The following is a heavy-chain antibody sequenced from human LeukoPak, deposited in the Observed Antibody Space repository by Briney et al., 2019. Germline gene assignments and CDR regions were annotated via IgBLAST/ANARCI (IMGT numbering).Heavy chain of an antibody. J-gene: IGHJ4*02. V-gene: IGHV4-59*08. CDR3: ARRVAVTGIYCFDH. Sequence: SETLSLTCTVSGGSISSYYWSWIRQHPGKGLEWIGYVYYSGATNYNPSLKSRVTISLETSKNPFSLRLTSVTAANTAVYYCARRVAVTGIYCFDHWGQGTPVTVSS. CDR1: GGSISSYY. CDR2: VYYSGAT. D-gene: IGHD6-19*01.